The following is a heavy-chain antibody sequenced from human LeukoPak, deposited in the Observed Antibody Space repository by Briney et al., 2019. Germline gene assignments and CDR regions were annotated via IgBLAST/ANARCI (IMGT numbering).Heavy chain of an antibody. Sequence: PGGSLRLSCAASGFTVSSNYMSWVRQAPGKGLEWVSVIYSCGSTYYEASVKGRFSISRDNSKKPLFLQMNRLRPEDPAVYSCGREISGREFDYWGQGTLVTVSS. D-gene: IGHD1-20*01. CDR3: GREISGREFDY. J-gene: IGHJ4*02. CDR2: IYSCGST. V-gene: IGHV3-66*01. CDR1: GFTVSSNY.